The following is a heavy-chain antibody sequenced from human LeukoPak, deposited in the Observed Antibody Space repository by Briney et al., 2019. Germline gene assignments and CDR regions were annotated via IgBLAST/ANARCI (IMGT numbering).Heavy chain of an antibody. CDR1: GFTFDDYA. CDR2: ISGDGGST. Sequence: GGSPRLSCAASGFTFDDYAMHWVRQAPGKGLEWVSLISGDGGSTYYADSVKGRFTISRDNSKNSLYLQMNSLRTEDTALYYCAKGVGYSSGWYMDYYYMDVWGKGTTVTVSS. CDR3: AKGVGYSSGWYMDYYYMDV. J-gene: IGHJ6*03. V-gene: IGHV3-43*02. D-gene: IGHD6-19*01.